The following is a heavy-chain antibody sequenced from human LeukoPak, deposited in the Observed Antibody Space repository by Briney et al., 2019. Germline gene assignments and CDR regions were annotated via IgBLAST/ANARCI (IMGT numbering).Heavy chain of an antibody. CDR3: ARDANTMVRGAIDY. J-gene: IGHJ4*02. CDR1: GHTFTSYG. V-gene: IGHV1-18*04. Sequence: ASVKVSCKASGHTFTSYGISWVRQAPGQGLEWMGWISAYNGNTNYAQKLQGRVTMTTDTSTSTAYMELRSLRSDDTAVYYCARDANTMVRGAIDYWGQGTLVTISS. CDR2: ISAYNGNT. D-gene: IGHD3-10*01.